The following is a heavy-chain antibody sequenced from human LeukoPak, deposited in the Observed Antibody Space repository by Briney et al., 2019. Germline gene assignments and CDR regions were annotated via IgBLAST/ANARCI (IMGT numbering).Heavy chain of an antibody. D-gene: IGHD3-10*01. CDR3: AGGVLYMGSSGYFDY. V-gene: IGHV3-30*04. CDR1: GFTFSSYA. Sequence: GGSLRLSCAASGFTFSSYAMHWVRQAPGKGLEWVAVISYDGSNKYYADSVKGRFTISRDNSKNTLYLQMNSLRAEDTAVYYCAGGVLYMGSSGYFDYWGQGTLVTVSS. CDR2: ISYDGSNK. J-gene: IGHJ4*02.